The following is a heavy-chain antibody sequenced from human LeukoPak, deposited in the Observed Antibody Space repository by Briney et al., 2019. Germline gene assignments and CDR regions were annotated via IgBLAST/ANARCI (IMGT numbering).Heavy chain of an antibody. CDR2: ISSDGSSK. CDR3: SRSRPKFKDFDY. J-gene: IGHJ4*02. V-gene: IGHV3-30*03. CDR1: GFTFSSYG. Sequence: GGSLRLSCAASGFTFSSYGMRWVRQAPGKGLDWVALISSDGSSKYYADSVKGRFTISRDNSKNTLYLQMNSLRAEDTAVYYCSRSRPKFKDFDYWGQGTLVTVSS.